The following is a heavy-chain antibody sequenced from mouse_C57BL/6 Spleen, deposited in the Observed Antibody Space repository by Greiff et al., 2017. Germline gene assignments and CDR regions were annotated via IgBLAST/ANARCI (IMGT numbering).Heavy chain of an antibody. CDR1: GYSITSGYY. CDR2: ISYDGSN. V-gene: IGHV3-6*01. Sequence: ESGPGLVKPSQSLSLTCSVTGYSITSGYYWNWIRQFPGNKLEWMGYISYDGSNNYNPSLKNRISITRDTSKNQFFLKLNSVTTEDTATYYCARDQGWDVPFDYWGQGTTLTVSS. D-gene: IGHD3-3*01. CDR3: ARDQGWDVPFDY. J-gene: IGHJ2*01.